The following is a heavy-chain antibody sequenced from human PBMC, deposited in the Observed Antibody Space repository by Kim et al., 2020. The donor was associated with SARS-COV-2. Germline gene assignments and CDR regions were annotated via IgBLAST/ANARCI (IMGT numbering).Heavy chain of an antibody. V-gene: IGHV1-2*06. CDR2: INPNSGGT. CDR1: GYTFTGYY. D-gene: IGHD1-7*01. Sequence: ASVKVSCKASGYTFTGYYMHWVRQAPGQGLEWMGRINPNSGGTNYAQKFQGRVTMTRDTSISTAYMELSRLRSDDTAVYYCARDAYNWNYNVYYYGMDVWGQGTTVTVSS. J-gene: IGHJ6*02. CDR3: ARDAYNWNYNVYYYGMDV.